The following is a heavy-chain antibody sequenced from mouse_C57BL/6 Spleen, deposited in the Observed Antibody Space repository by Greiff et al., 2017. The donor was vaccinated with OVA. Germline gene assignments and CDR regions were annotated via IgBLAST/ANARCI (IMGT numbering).Heavy chain of an antibody. Sequence: QVQLKQPGTELVKPGASVKLSCKASGYTFTSYWMHWVKQRPGQGLEWIGMIHPNSGSTNYNEKFKSKATLTVDKSSSTAYMQLSSLTSEDSAVYYCAREGDSLNYWGQGTTLTVSS. J-gene: IGHJ2*01. CDR1: GYTFTSYW. V-gene: IGHV1-64*01. CDR2: IHPNSGST. D-gene: IGHD2-13*01. CDR3: AREGDSLNY.